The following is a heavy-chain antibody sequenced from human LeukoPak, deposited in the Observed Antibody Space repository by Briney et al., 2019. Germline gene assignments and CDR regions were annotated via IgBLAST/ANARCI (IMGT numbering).Heavy chain of an antibody. J-gene: IGHJ4*02. CDR3: AGSVFGVHFDY. CDR2: IYYSGST. D-gene: IGHD3-16*01. CDR1: GGSISSYY. V-gene: IGHV4-59*01. Sequence: SETLSLTCTVSGGSISSYYWSWIRQPPGKGLEWIGYIYYSGSTNYNPSLTSRVTISVDTSKNQFSLKLSSVTAADTAVSYCAGSVFGVHFDYWGQGTLVTVSS.